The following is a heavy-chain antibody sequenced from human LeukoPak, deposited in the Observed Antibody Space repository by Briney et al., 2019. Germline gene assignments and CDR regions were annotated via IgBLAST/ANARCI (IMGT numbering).Heavy chain of an antibody. CDR2: VNWNGGNT. CDR1: GFNFDDYG. V-gene: IGHV3-20*04. J-gene: IGHJ4*02. Sequence: GGSLRLSCAASGFNFDDYGMSWVRQAPGKGLEWVSGVNWNGGNTNYADSVKGRFTISRDNAKNSLYLQMNSLRTEDTALYYCARSLGSGSYYSDYWGQGTLVTVSS. CDR3: ARSLGSGSYYSDY. D-gene: IGHD1-26*01.